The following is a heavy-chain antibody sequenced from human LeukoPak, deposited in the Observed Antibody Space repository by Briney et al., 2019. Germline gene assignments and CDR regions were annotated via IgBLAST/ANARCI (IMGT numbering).Heavy chain of an antibody. J-gene: IGHJ4*02. CDR1: GFTFSSYD. D-gene: IGHD3-9*01. CDR2: IRTAGDT. V-gene: IGHV3-13*01. Sequence: GGSLRLSCAASGFTFSSYDTHWVRPAPGEGLEWVSAIRTAGDTYYPGSVKGRFTISRESAKNSLYLQMNGLRAGDTAVYYCARGYDILTGDNYFDYWGQGTLVTVSS. CDR3: ARGYDILTGDNYFDY.